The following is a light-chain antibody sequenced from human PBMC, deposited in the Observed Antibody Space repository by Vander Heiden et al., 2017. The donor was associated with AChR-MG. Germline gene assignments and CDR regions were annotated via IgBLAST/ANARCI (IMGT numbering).Light chain of an antibody. V-gene: IGKV4-1*01. CDR3: QQYYSTPT. Sequence: DIVLTQSPDSLAVSLGERATINCQSRQSVLYSSNNKNYLAWYQQKPRQPPKLLIYWASTREAGVPDRFSGSGSGTDFTLTISSLQAEDVAVYYCQQYYSTPTFGGGTKVEIK. CDR2: WAS. CDR1: QSVLYSSNNKNY. J-gene: IGKJ4*01.